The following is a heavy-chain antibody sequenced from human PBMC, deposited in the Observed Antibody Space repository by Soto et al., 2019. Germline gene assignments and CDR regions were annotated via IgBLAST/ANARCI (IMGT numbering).Heavy chain of an antibody. V-gene: IGHV3-23*01. J-gene: IGHJ6*02. CDR3: VKATAMVPHYNYGMDV. CDR2: ISGSGDDT. Sequence: VQLLESGGGLVQPGGSLRLSCAGSGFIFRNYAMTWVRQAPGKGLEWVSIISGSGDDTFYGDSVKGRFTVSRDNSKNTLSLQMNSLRAEDTAVYYCVKATAMVPHYNYGMDVWGQGTTVTVSS. D-gene: IGHD5-18*01. CDR1: GFIFRNYA.